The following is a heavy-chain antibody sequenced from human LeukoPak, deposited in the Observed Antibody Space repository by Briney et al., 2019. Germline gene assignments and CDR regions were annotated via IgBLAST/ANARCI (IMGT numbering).Heavy chain of an antibody. CDR1: GASVSGSAYY. D-gene: IGHD3-16*02. CDR3: ARGIFDYDYVWGSYRQAGFDY. CDR2: IYYSGST. V-gene: IGHV4-39*01. Sequence: SETLSLTCTVSGASVSGSAYYWGWIRQPPGKGLEWIGNIYYSGSTYYNESLESRVTISIDTSKNQFSLKLNSVTAADTAMYYCARGIFDYDYVWGSYRQAGFDYWGQGTLVTVSS. J-gene: IGHJ4*02.